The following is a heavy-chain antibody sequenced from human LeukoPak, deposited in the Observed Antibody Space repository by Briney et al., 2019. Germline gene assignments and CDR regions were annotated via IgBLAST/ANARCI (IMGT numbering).Heavy chain of an antibody. CDR1: GFTFDDYA. J-gene: IGHJ4*02. V-gene: IGHV3-9*01. CDR2: ITWNSDNI. CDR3: ARYYYDSGTRFDY. D-gene: IGHD3-22*01. Sequence: GGSLRLSCAASGFTFDDYAMHRVRQAPGEGLEWVSGITWNSDNIEYADSVKGRFTISRDNAKNSLYLQMNSLRAEDTAVYYCARYYYDSGTRFDYWGQGTLVTVSS.